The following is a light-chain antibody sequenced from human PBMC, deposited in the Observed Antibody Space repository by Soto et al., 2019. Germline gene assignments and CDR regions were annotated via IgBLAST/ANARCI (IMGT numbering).Light chain of an antibody. V-gene: IGKV3-20*01. CDR1: QYVNNDY. J-gene: IGKJ2*01. Sequence: DIVLTQSPGTLSLSPGERATLSCRASQYVNNDYLAWYQQRPGQAPRLLIYGASRRATGIPDRFSGSGSGTDFTLTISGLEPEDFGVLYCQQYGNSPMYTFGQGTKLQIK. CDR3: QQYGNSPMYT. CDR2: GAS.